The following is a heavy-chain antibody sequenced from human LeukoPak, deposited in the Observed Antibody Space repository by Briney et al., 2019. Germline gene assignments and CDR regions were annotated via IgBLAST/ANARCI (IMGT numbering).Heavy chain of an antibody. CDR3: AKEGFLEWSPTFWDV. CDR2: IRYDGSNK. V-gene: IGHV3-30*02. Sequence: GGSLRLSCAASGFTFSSYGMHWVRQAPGKGLEWVAFIRYDGSNKYYVDSVKGRFTISRDNSKNTLYLQMNSLRAEDTAVYYCAKEGFLEWSPTFWDVWGKGTTVTVSS. J-gene: IGHJ6*04. D-gene: IGHD3-3*01. CDR1: GFTFSSYG.